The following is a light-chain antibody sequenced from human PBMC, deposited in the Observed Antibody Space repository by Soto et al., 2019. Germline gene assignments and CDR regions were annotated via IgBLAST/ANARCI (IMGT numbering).Light chain of an antibody. Sequence: DIQMTQFPSALSASVGDRVTITFRASQNVNNWLAWYQHKPGKAPQLLIYDASVLETGVPSRFSGSGSGTEFTLAISGLQSDDFATYYCQQYNTYWTFGPGTKVDIK. V-gene: IGKV1-5*01. CDR2: DAS. J-gene: IGKJ1*01. CDR3: QQYNTYWT. CDR1: QNVNNW.